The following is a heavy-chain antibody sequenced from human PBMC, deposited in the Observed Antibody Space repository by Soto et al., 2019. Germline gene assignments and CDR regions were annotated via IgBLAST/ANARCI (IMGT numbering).Heavy chain of an antibody. J-gene: IGHJ4*02. CDR1: GYTFTNYA. CDR3: ARAGLYCTNGVCYLNY. V-gene: IGHV1-3*01. Sequence: ASVKVSCKASGYTFTNYAVHWVRQAPGQRLEWMGWINAGNGNTRYAQKFQGRVTMTTDTSTSTAYMELRSLRSDDTAVYYCARAGLYCTNGVCYLNYWGQGTLVTVSS. CDR2: INAGNGNT. D-gene: IGHD2-8*01.